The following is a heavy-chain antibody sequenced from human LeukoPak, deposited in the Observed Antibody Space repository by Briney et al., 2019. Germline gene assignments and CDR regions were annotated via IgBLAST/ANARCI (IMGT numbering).Heavy chain of an antibody. D-gene: IGHD3-9*01. J-gene: IGHJ6*03. CDR1: GGSISSYY. CDR3: ARERENYDILTGYYGVRFYYMDI. Sequence: SENLSLTCTVSGGSISSYYWSWIRQPPGKGLEWIGYIYYSGSTNYNPSLKSRVTISVDTSKNQFSLKLSSVTAADTAVYYCARERENYDILTGYYGVRFYYMDIWGKGTTVTVSS. V-gene: IGHV4-59*01. CDR2: IYYSGST.